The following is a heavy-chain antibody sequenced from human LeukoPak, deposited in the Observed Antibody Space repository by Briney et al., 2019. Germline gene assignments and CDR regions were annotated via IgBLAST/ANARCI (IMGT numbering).Heavy chain of an antibody. CDR2: MYSSGST. CDR1: GGSISSYY. Sequence: SETLSLTCTVSGGSISSYYWTWIRQPPGKGLEWIGYMYSSGSTNYNPSLKSRVTISVDTSKNQLSLKLSSVTAADTAVYYCARVTYYVFWSGPNWFDPWGQGTLVTVSS. CDR3: ARVTYYVFWSGPNWFDP. J-gene: IGHJ5*02. D-gene: IGHD3-3*01. V-gene: IGHV4-59*01.